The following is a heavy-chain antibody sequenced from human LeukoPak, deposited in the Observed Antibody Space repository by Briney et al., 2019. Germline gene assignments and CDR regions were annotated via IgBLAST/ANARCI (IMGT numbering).Heavy chain of an antibody. CDR2: IYTSGST. CDR3: ARDWGLYGDYFDY. V-gene: IGHV4-38-2*02. CDR1: GYSISSGYY. Sequence: SETLSLTCTVSGYSISSGYYWGWIRQPPGKGLEWIGRIYTSGSTNYNPSLKSRVTISVDTSKNQFSLKLSSVTAADTAVYYCARDWGLYGDYFDYWGQGTLVTVSS. D-gene: IGHD4-17*01. J-gene: IGHJ4*02.